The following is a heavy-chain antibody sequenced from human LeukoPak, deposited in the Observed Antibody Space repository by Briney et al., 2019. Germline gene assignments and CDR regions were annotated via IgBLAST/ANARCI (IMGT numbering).Heavy chain of an antibody. CDR1: GSSISSGDYY. D-gene: IGHD7-27*01. CDR3: AREPDWGYYGMDV. Sequence: SQTLSLTCTVSGSSISSGDYYWSWIRQPPGKGLEWIGYIYDSGSTYYNPSLKSRVTISVDTSKNQFSLKLSSVTAADTAVYYCAREPDWGYYGMDVWGQGTTVTVSS. J-gene: IGHJ6*02. CDR2: IYDSGST. V-gene: IGHV4-30-4*01.